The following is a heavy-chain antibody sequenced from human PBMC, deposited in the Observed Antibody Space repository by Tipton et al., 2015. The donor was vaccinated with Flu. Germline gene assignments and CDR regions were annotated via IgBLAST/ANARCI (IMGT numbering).Heavy chain of an antibody. J-gene: IGHJ5*02. D-gene: IGHD5-24*01. CDR2: IYTSGST. V-gene: IGHV4-4*07. CDR3: ARSQKMRWLQTGGWFDP. Sequence: TLSLTCTVSGGSISSYYWSWIRQPAGKGLEWIGRIYTSGSTNYNPSLKSRVTISVDTSKNQFSLKLSSVTAADTAVYYCARSQKMRWLQTGGWFDPWGQGTLVTVSS. CDR1: GGSISSYY.